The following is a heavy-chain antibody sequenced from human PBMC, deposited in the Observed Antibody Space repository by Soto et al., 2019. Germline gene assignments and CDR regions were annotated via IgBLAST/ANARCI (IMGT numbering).Heavy chain of an antibody. CDR3: AREPRGGHNFDY. CDR1: GFTVTSNY. J-gene: IGHJ4*02. CDR2: IFSGGTT. Sequence: HPGGSLRLSCAASGFTVTSNYTSWVRQAPGKGLEWVSVIFSGGTTHYADSVKGRFTISRDNSKNTLYLQMNNLRVDDTAVYYCAREPRGGHNFDYWGQGTLVTVSS. V-gene: IGHV3-53*01. D-gene: IGHD3-10*01.